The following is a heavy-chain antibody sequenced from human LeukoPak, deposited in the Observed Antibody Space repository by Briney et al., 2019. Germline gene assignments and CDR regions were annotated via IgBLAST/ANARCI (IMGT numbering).Heavy chain of an antibody. Sequence: GGSLRLSCEASGFTFSGYAMSWVRQAPGKGLEWVSAISGGGGATYYADAVKGRFTISRDNSKSTLYLQMNTLRADDTAVYYCAKQPGSVVDSGGPLSRHWGQGTLVTVSS. CDR1: GFTFSGYA. J-gene: IGHJ4*02. CDR2: ISGGGGAT. V-gene: IGHV3-23*01. CDR3: AKQPGSVVDSGGPLSRH. D-gene: IGHD2-15*01.